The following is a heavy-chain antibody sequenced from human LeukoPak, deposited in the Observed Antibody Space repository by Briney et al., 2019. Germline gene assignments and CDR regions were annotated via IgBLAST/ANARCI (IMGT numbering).Heavy chain of an antibody. Sequence: GGSLRLSCAASGFTFSSYGMHWVRQAPGKGLEWVAFIRYDGSNKYYADSVKGRFTISRDNSKNTLYLQMNSLRAEDTAVYYCAREIVTDYYDSSGYYPHFDYWGQGTLVTVSS. J-gene: IGHJ4*02. CDR3: AREIVTDYYDSSGYYPHFDY. CDR1: GFTFSSYG. CDR2: IRYDGSNK. D-gene: IGHD3-22*01. V-gene: IGHV3-30*02.